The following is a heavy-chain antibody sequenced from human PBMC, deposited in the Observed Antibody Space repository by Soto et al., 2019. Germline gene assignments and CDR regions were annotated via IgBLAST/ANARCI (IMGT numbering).Heavy chain of an antibody. V-gene: IGHV4-31*03. D-gene: IGHD2-2*01. Sequence: QVQLQESGPGLVKPSQTLSLTCTVSGGSISSGGYYWSWIRQQPGKGLGWIGYIYYSGSTYYNPSLKSRVTISVDTSKNQFSLKLSSVTAADTAVYYCAREEIVVVPAAHYYYGMDVWGQGTTVTVSS. CDR3: AREEIVVVPAAHYYYGMDV. CDR2: IYYSGST. CDR1: GGSISSGGYY. J-gene: IGHJ6*02.